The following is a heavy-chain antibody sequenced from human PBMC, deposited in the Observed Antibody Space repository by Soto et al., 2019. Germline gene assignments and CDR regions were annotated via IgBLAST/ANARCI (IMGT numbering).Heavy chain of an antibody. CDR2: IIPILGIA. D-gene: IGHD3-10*01. V-gene: IGHV1-69*02. CDR3: ARVGVYRDFDY. J-gene: IGHJ4*02. CDR1: GGTFSSYT. Sequence: SVKVSCKASGGTFSSYTISWVRQAPGQGLEWMGRIIPILGIANYAQKFQGRVTITTDTSTSTAYMELRSLRSDDTAVYYCARVGVYRDFDYWGQGTLVTVST.